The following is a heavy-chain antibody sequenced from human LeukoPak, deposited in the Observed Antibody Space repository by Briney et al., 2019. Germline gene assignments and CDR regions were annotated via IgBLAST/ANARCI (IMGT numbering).Heavy chain of an antibody. V-gene: IGHV3-30*02. CDR2: IRYDGSKS. D-gene: IGHD3-22*01. Sequence: GGSLRLSCAASGFTFNSYGMHWVRQAPGKGLEWVAFIRYDGSKSYFADSVKGRFALSRDNSKNTLYLQMNSLRAEDTAVYYCAKGSSGYYYYYYMDVWGKGTTVTVSS. J-gene: IGHJ6*03. CDR3: AKGSSGYYYYYYMDV. CDR1: GFTFNSYG.